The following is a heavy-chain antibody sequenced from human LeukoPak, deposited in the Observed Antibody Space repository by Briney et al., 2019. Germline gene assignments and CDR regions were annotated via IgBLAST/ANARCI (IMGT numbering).Heavy chain of an antibody. CDR3: AKPPTTGTTHPFDY. D-gene: IGHD1-7*01. J-gene: IGHJ4*02. V-gene: IGHV3-23*01. Sequence: GGSLRLSCAASGFTVSSNCMSWVRQAPGRGLEWVSAISGSGGSTYYADSVKGRFTISRDNSKNTLYLQMNSLRAEDTAVYYCAKPPTTGTTHPFDYWGQGTLVTVSS. CDR2: ISGSGGST. CDR1: GFTVSSNC.